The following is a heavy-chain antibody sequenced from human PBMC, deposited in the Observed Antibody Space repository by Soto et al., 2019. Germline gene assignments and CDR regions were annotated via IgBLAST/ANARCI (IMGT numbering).Heavy chain of an antibody. D-gene: IGHD4-4*01. CDR1: GFTFSSYA. V-gene: IGHV3-23*01. CDR2: ISGSGGST. Sequence: EVQLLESGGGLVQPGGSLRLSCAASGFTFSSYAMSWVRQAPGKGLESVSAISGSGGSTYYADPGKGRFPISRDNSKNMRKRKMDSMRTEDIAVYYWAKINVYSDSDVDYWGQGTLVTVSS. CDR3: AKINVYSDSDVDY. J-gene: IGHJ4*02.